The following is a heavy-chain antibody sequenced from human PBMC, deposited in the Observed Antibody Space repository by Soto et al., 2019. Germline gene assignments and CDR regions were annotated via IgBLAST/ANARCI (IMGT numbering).Heavy chain of an antibody. Sequence: QVQLQESGPGLVKPSQTLSLTCTVSGGSISSGGTGSYWTWIRQLPGKGLEWIGYIYYTGHPYYNPSLTSRPTIAIDTSENQFSLKLTSVTAADTAVYFCASGHDAYKVRYWGQGTLVTVSS. V-gene: IGHV4-31*03. CDR2: IYYTGHP. J-gene: IGHJ4*02. CDR3: ASGHDAYKVRY. CDR1: GGSISSGGTGSY. D-gene: IGHD1-1*01.